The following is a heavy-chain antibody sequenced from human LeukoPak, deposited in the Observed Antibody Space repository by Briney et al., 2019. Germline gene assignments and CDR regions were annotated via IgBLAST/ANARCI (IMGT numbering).Heavy chain of an antibody. V-gene: IGHV3-21*04. J-gene: IGHJ4*02. CDR1: GFTFSSYN. CDR3: AKEGGDGYNFDY. CDR2: ISSSSSYI. D-gene: IGHD5-24*01. Sequence: GGSLRLSCAASGFTFSSYNINWVRQAPGKGLEWVSSISSSSSYIYYADSVKGRFTISRDNAKNSLYLQMNSLRAEDTAVYYCAKEGGDGYNFDYWGQGTLVTVSS.